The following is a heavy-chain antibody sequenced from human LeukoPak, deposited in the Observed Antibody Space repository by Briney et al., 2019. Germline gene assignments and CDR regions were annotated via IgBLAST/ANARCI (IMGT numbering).Heavy chain of an antibody. CDR3: ASGTGDGGSWFDP. CDR2: IIPIFGTA. D-gene: IGHD7-27*01. V-gene: IGHV1-69*05. CDR1: GGTFSSYA. J-gene: IGHJ5*02. Sequence: GASVKVSCKASGGTFSSYAISWVRQAPGQGLEWKGGIIPIFGTANYAQKFQGRVTITTDESTSTAYMELSSLRSEDTAVYYCASGTGDGGSWFDPWGQGTLVTVSS.